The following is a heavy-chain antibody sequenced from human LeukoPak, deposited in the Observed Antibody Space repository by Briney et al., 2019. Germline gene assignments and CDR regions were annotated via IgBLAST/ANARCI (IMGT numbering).Heavy chain of an antibody. D-gene: IGHD3-10*01. CDR2: IYYGGST. CDR1: GDSISSYY. CDR3: ARTFGEFSGFDY. Sequence: SEILSLTCTVSGDSISSYYWSWIRQPPGKGLEWIGYIYYGGSTNYNPSLKSRVTISVDTSKNQFSLKLSSVTAADTAVYYCARTFGEFSGFDYWGQGTLVTVSS. V-gene: IGHV4-59*01. J-gene: IGHJ4*02.